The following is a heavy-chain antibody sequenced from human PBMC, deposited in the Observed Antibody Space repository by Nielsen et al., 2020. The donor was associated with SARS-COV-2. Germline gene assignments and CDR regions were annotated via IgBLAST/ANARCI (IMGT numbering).Heavy chain of an antibody. V-gene: IGHV3-74*01. CDR2: INSDGSST. J-gene: IGHJ3*02. CDR3: ARESVTGTDAFDI. Sequence: WIRQPPGKGLVWVSRINSDGSSTSYADSVKGRFTISRDNAENSLSLQMNSLRAEDTAVYYCARESVTGTDAFDIWGQGTVVTVSS. D-gene: IGHD6-19*01.